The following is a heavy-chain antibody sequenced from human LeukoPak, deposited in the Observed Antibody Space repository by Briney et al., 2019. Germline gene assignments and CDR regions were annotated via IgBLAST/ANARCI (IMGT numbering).Heavy chain of an antibody. CDR1: GGSISSYY. V-gene: IGHV4-59*01. Sequence: SETLSLTCTVSGGSISSYYWSWILQPPRKGLQWIGYIHYTGSTNYNPSLKSRVTISVNTSKNQFSLKLSSVTAADTAVYYCARVEEGYGSGRRENYYYYMDVWGKGTTVTISS. CDR2: IHYTGST. D-gene: IGHD3-10*01. CDR3: ARVEEGYGSGRRENYYYYMDV. J-gene: IGHJ6*03.